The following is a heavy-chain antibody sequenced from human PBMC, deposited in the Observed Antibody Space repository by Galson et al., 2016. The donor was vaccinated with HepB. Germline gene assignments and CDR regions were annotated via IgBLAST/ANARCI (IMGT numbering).Heavy chain of an antibody. CDR3: ARDMSRSHWHFDL. J-gene: IGHJ2*01. V-gene: IGHV1-69*13. CDR2: IIPVLGTT. D-gene: IGHD5/OR15-5a*01. CDR1: GGTFSNYA. Sequence: SLKVSCAASGGTFSNYAISWVRQAPGQRLEWVGGIIPVLGTTYYAQYFEGRVTITPDESTGTVYMELNNLRSDDTAVYYCARDMSRSHWHFDLWGRGTLVTVSS.